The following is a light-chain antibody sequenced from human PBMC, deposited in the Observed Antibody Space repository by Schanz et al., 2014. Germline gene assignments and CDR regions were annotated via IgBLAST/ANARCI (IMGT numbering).Light chain of an antibody. CDR3: KQYETHRT. CDR2: DAS. CDR1: QDIGNF. Sequence: DIQMTQSPSSVSASIGDRVTITCQASQDIGNFLNWCQQKPGRAPKLLIYDASNLETGVPSRFRGSGSGTHFSFTVSSLQPEDIGTYYCKQYETHRTFGQGTKVEIK. J-gene: IGKJ1*01. V-gene: IGKV1-33*01.